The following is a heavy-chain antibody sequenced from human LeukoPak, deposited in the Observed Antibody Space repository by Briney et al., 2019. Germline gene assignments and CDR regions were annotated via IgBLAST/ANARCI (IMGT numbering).Heavy chain of an antibody. CDR2: ITPNSGGT. CDR3: ATSLSTSGWFDP. V-gene: IGHV1-2*02. D-gene: IGHD2-2*01. J-gene: IGHJ5*02. CDR1: GYTFAAYY. Sequence: ASVKVSCKASGYTFAAYYMHWVRQAPGQGLEWMGWITPNSGGTKYAQKFQGRVTMTRDTSTSTVYMELSSLRSEDTAVYYCATSLSTSGWFDPWGQGTLVTVSS.